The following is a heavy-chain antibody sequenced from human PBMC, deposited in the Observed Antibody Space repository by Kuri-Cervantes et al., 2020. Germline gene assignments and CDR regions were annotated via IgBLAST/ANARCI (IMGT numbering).Heavy chain of an antibody. CDR2: ISASGGST. J-gene: IGHJ3*02. D-gene: IGHD6-19*01. CDR3: ASPTVAVTGIISGTRNAFDI. V-gene: IGHV3-23*01. Sequence: GGSLRLSCAASGFTFSSHAKSWVRQAPAKGLEWFSAISASGGSTYYADSVKGRFTITRDNSKNTLYLQMNSLSAEDTAVYYYASPTVAVTGIISGTRNAFDIWGQRTMVTVSS. CDR1: GFTFSSHA.